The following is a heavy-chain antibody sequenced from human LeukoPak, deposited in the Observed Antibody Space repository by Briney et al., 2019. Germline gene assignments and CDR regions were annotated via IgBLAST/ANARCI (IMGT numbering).Heavy chain of an antibody. CDR1: GFTFSSYA. CDR3: AKVPHPYYDILTGHFDY. D-gene: IGHD3-9*01. CDR2: ISGSGGST. J-gene: IGHJ4*02. V-gene: IGHV3-23*01. Sequence: GGSLRLSCAASGFTFSSYAMSWVRQAPGKGLEWLSAISGSGGSTYYADSVKGRFTISRDNSKNTLYLQMNSLRAEDTAVYYCAKVPHPYYDILTGHFDYWGQGTLVTVSS.